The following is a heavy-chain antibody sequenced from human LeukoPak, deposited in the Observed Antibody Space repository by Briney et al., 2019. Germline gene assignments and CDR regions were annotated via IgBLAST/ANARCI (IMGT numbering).Heavy chain of an antibody. D-gene: IGHD2-15*01. CDR2: INPNSGDT. CDR3: ARDQAFVYCSGGTCYDDY. V-gene: IGHV1-2*02. CDR1: GYTFTGYY. Sequence: ASVKVSCKASGYTFTGYYMHWVRQAPGQGLEWIGWINPNSGDTHYAQKCQGRVTMTRDTSINTAYMELSRLRSDDTAVYYCARDQAFVYCSGGTCYDDYWGQGSLVTVSS. J-gene: IGHJ4*02.